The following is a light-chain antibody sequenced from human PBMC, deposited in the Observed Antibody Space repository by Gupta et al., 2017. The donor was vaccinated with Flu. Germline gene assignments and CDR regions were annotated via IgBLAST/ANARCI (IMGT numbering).Light chain of an antibody. V-gene: IGLV2-14*01. Sequence: SIAISCSGTNNDIINYNYVSWYQHHPGRAPELLIYEVSNRPSGISDRFSGTKSGNTASLTXSXLQADDXADYYCSAYTTRSTLVFGGGTKLTVL. J-gene: IGLJ3*02. CDR3: SAYTTRSTLV. CDR2: EVS. CDR1: NNDIINYNY.